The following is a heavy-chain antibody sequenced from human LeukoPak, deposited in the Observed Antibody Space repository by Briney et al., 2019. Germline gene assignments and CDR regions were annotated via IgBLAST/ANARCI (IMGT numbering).Heavy chain of an antibody. CDR3: ARVPLSLAFDI. CDR2: ISSSGSTI. J-gene: IGHJ3*02. Sequence: GGSLRLSCAASGFTFSDYYMSWIRQAPAKGLEWVSYISSSGSTIYYADSVKGRFTISRDNAKNSLYLQMNSLRAEDTAVYYCARVPLSLAFDIWGQGTMVTVSS. CDR1: GFTFSDYY. V-gene: IGHV3-11*01.